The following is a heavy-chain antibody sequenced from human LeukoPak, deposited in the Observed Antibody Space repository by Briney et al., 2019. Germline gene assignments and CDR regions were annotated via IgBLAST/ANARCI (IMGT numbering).Heavy chain of an antibody. V-gene: IGHV1-46*01. J-gene: IGHJ4*02. D-gene: IGHD5-18*01. CDR2: INPSSGST. CDR3: ARGGYSYGYDY. Sequence: GFCRASGYIFTSYYMHWWLQAPGQGLEWRGLINPSSGSTSYAEKFQGRVTTTRDTSTSTGYMELSSLRSEDTAVYPCARGGYSYGYDYWGQGTLVTVSS. CDR1: GYIFTSYY.